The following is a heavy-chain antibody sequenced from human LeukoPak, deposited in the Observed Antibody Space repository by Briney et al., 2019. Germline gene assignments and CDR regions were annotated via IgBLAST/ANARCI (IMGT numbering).Heavy chain of an antibody. CDR3: ARGPYYGSGRRGYYFDY. Sequence: GASVKVSCKASGSTFTGYYMHWVRQAPGQGLEWMGWINPNSGGTNYAQKFQGRVTMTRDTSISTAYMELSRLRSDDTAVYYCARGPYYGSGRRGYYFDYWGQGTLVTVSS. CDR2: INPNSGGT. J-gene: IGHJ4*02. CDR1: GSTFTGYY. V-gene: IGHV1-2*02. D-gene: IGHD3-10*01.